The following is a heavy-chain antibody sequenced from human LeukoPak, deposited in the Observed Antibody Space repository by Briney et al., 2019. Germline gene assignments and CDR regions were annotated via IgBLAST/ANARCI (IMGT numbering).Heavy chain of an antibody. CDR3: ARVPGVRSSSIVHGFDI. CDR1: GGLIGSGFH. V-gene: IGHV4-61*02. Sequence: PSETLSLTCTVSGGLIGSGFHWSWIRQPAGKGLEWIGRIYTSGITNYNPYLKSRVTISADTSKNQFFLKLSSVTAADTAVYYCARVPGVRSSSIVHGFDIWGQGTSVTVSS. J-gene: IGHJ3*02. D-gene: IGHD6-6*01. CDR2: IYTSGIT.